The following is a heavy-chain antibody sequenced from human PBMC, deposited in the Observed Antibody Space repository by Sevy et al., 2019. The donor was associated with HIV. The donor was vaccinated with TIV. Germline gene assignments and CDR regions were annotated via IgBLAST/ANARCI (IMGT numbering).Heavy chain of an antibody. J-gene: IGHJ6*02. D-gene: IGHD6-13*01. CDR3: AIDPRHSSWFSYYYYYGMDV. V-gene: IGHV3-30*03. CDR1: GFTFSSYG. CDR2: ISYDGSNK. Sequence: GGSLRLSCAASGFTFSSYGMHWVRQAPGKGLEWVAVISYDGSNKYYADSVKGRFTISRDNSKNTLYLQMNSLRAEDTAVYYCAIDPRHSSWFSYYYYYGMDVWGQGTTVTVSS.